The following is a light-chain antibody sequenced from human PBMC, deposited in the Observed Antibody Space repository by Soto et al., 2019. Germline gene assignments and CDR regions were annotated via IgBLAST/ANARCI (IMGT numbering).Light chain of an antibody. CDR3: QQANTFPHT. J-gene: IGKJ2*01. CDR2: AAS. CDR1: QGIGNW. Sequence: DLQMTQSPSSVSASVGDRVTITCRASQGIGNWLAWYQQKPGKAPKLLISAASSLQSGAPSRFSGRGSGTDFTLTISGLQAEDFATYYCQQANTFPHTFGQGTKLEIK. V-gene: IGKV1-12*01.